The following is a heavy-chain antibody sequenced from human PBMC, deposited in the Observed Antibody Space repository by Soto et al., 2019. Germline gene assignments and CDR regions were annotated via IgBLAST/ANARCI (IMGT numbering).Heavy chain of an antibody. Sequence: PSETLSLTWTVSGGSISSYYWSWIRQPPGKGLEWIGYIYYSGSTNYNPSLKSRVTISVDTSKNQFSLKLSSVTAADTAVYYCARDGRDDSGRFFVWGQGTLVTVSS. CDR1: GGSISSYY. V-gene: IGHV4-59*01. CDR2: IYYSGST. D-gene: IGHD1-26*01. CDR3: ARDGRDDSGRFFV. J-gene: IGHJ4*02.